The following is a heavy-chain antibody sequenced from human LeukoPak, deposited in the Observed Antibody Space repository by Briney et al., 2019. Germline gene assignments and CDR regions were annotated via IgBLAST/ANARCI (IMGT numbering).Heavy chain of an antibody. V-gene: IGHV3-33*01. Sequence: GGSLRLSCAASGFTFSGYGMHWVRQAPGKGLEWVAVIWYDGSNKYYADSVKGRFTISRDNSKNTLYLQMNSLRAEDTAVYYCAREADSSGYYYALYDYWGQGTLVSVSS. CDR3: AREADSSGYYYALYDY. CDR2: IWYDGSNK. J-gene: IGHJ4*02. CDR1: GFTFSGYG. D-gene: IGHD3-22*01.